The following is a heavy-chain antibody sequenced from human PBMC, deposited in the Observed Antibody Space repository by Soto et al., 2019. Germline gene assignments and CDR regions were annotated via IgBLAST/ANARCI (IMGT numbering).Heavy chain of an antibody. CDR2: INPSGGST. CDR3: ATQVDIVSTRRGAFDI. Sequence: QVQLVQSGAEVKKPGASVKVSCKASGYAFTSYYMHWVRQAPGQGLEWMGVINPSGGSTSYAQKFQGRVTMTRDTSTSTVYMERSSLRFEDTAVYYCATQVDIVSTRRGAFDIWGQGTMVTVSS. CDR1: GYAFTSYY. D-gene: IGHD5-12*01. V-gene: IGHV1-46*01. J-gene: IGHJ3*02.